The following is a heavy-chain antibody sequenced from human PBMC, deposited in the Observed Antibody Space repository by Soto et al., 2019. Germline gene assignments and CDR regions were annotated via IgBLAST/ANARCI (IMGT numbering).Heavy chain of an antibody. CDR1: GYSFTNYA. D-gene: IGHD1-26*01. CDR3: ARSTGTYPFDY. J-gene: IGHJ4*02. CDR2: ITAANGHT. V-gene: IGHV1-3*05. Sequence: QVQLVQSGAEEKMPGASVRVSCMASGYSFTNYAIQWVRQAPGQTLEWMAWITAANGHTKYSPKFQGRLTITTDTSASTAYMDLSSLRSEDTAVYYCARSTGTYPFDYWGQGSLVTVSP.